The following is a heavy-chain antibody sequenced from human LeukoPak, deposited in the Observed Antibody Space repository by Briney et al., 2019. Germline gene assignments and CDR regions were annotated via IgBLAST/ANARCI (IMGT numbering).Heavy chain of an antibody. CDR3: ARSEVAARPDYYYYYGMDV. CDR1: GGTFSSYA. V-gene: IGHV1-69*01. J-gene: IGHJ6*02. D-gene: IGHD6-6*01. Sequence: GSSVKVSCTASGGTFSSYAISWVRQAPGQGLEWMGGIIPIFGTANYAQKFQGRVTITADESTSTAYMELSSLRSEDTAVYYCARSEVAARPDYYYYYGMDVWGQGTTVTVSS. CDR2: IIPIFGTA.